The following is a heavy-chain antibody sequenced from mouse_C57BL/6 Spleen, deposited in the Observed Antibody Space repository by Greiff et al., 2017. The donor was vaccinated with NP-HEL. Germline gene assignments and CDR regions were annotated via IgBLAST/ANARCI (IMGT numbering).Heavy chain of an antibody. J-gene: IGHJ2*01. CDR2: IYPGDGDT. Sequence: VKLMESGPELVKPGASVKISCKASGYAFSSSWMNWVKQRPGKGLEWIGRIYPGDGDTNYNGKFKGKATLTADKSSSTAYMQLSSLTSEDSAVYFCAREKTAQATYYFDYWGQGTTLTVSS. D-gene: IGHD3-2*02. V-gene: IGHV1-82*01. CDR3: AREKTAQATYYFDY. CDR1: GYAFSSSW.